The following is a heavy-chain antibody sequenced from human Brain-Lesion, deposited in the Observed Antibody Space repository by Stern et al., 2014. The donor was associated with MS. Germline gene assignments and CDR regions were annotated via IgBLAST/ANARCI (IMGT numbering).Heavy chain of an antibody. J-gene: IGHJ4*02. Sequence: VHLVESGAEVKKPGASVKVSCKASGYTFTGYYMHWVRQAPGQGLEWMGWINPKSGGTNYAQKFQGWVTMARDPSIKPAIMGLRRLRSDDTAVYYCATYYDDSTGYNDFWGQGTLVTVSS. CDR2: INPKSGGT. CDR1: GYTFTGYY. CDR3: ATYYDDSTGYNDF. V-gene: IGHV1-2*04. D-gene: IGHD3-22*01.